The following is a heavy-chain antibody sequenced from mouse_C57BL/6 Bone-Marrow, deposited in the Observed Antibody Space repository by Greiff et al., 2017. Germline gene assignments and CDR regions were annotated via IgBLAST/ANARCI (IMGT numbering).Heavy chain of an antibody. D-gene: IGHD1-1*01. CDR1: GYTFTSSW. CDR2: IHPSDGDT. J-gene: IGHJ4*01. CDR3: AIFTTVVPLDAMDN. V-gene: IGHV1-74*01. Sequence: QVQLQQPGAELVKPGASVKVSCKASGYTFTSSWMHWVKQRPGQGLEWIGRIHPSDGDTTYNQKFKGKATLTVDKSSSTAYMQLSSLTSEDSAVYYCAIFTTVVPLDAMDNWGQGTSVTVSS.